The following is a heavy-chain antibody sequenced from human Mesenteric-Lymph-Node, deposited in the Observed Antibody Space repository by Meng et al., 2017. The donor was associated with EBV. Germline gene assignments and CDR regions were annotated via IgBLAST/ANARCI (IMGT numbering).Heavy chain of an antibody. J-gene: IGHJ4*02. CDR1: GGSIAGGSY. Sequence: QVQLQASGPGRVTPPRTGPLPCAVSGGSIAGGSYWSWVRQPPGKGLEWIAFIHYSGDTYYNPSLKSRLTISVDTSKDQFSLRLRSVTAADTAVYYCARRSGSYYGYFDYWGQGTLVTVSS. V-gene: IGHV4-30-4*01. D-gene: IGHD1-26*01. CDR3: ARRSGSYYGYFDY. CDR2: IHYSGDT.